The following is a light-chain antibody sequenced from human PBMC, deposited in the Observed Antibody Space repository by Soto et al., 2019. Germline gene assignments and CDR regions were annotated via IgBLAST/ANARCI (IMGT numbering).Light chain of an antibody. CDR3: CSYAGCSTYV. J-gene: IGLJ1*01. V-gene: IGLV2-23*02. CDR2: EVS. Sequence: QSALTQPASVSGSPGQSITISCTGTSSDVGSYNLVSWYQQHPGKAPKLTIYEVSKRPSGVSNRFSGSKSGNTASLTISGLQAEDEADYYCCSYAGCSTYVFGTGTKVTVL. CDR1: SSDVGSYNL.